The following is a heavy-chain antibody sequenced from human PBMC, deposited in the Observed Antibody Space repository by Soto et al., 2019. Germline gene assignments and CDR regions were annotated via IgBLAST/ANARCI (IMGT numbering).Heavy chain of an antibody. CDR2: IHDRGST. D-gene: IGHD3-9*01. V-gene: IGHV4-4*02. CDR3: AGQWAAGYGAFDP. CDR1: GGSISNNRW. Sequence: QVKLQESGPGLEKPSGTLSLTCAVSGGSISNNRWWTWVRQAPGKGLEWIGEIHDRGSTNYNLSLKGRATVSINRSKDQFSLEMRAVTAADTAVYYCAGQWAAGYGAFDPWGQGTLVTVSS. J-gene: IGHJ5*02.